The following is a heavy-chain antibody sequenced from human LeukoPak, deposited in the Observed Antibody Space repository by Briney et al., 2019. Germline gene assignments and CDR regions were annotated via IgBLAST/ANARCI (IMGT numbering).Heavy chain of an antibody. CDR1: GGSFSGYY. D-gene: IGHD3-10*01. V-gene: IGHV4-34*01. J-gene: IGHJ5*02. CDR3: VRNRYYYGSGSYGVPNWFDP. CDR2: INHSGST. Sequence: SETLSLTCAVYGGSFSGYYWSWIRQPPGKGLEWIGEINHSGSTNYNPSLKSRVTISVDTSKNQFSLKLSSVTAADTAMYYCVRNRYYYGSGSYGVPNWFDPWGQGTLVTVSS.